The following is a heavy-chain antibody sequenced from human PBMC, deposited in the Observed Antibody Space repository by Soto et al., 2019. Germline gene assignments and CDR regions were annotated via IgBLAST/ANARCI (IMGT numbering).Heavy chain of an antibody. CDR2: ITPGGGIT. CDR1: GYTFTTYD. Sequence: QVQLVQSGAEVKKPGASVRVSCKASGYTFTTYDIHWVRQAPGLGLEWMGIITPGGGITSYAQKFKGRITMTRDTSTSTVYMELSSLRSEDTAMYYCAKVLSELVPRYFDTWGHGTRVTVSS. CDR3: AKVLSELVPRYFDT. D-gene: IGHD6-13*01. V-gene: IGHV1-46*01. J-gene: IGHJ4*01.